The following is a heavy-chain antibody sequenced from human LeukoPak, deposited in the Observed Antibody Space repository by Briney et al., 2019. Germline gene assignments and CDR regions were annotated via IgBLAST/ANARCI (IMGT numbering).Heavy chain of an antibody. D-gene: IGHD1-1*01. V-gene: IGHV3-48*03. Sequence: GGSLRLSCAASGFALSDFEMNWVRQALGKGLEWLSYISSSGSIIYYADSVKGRFTVSRDKDKNSLFLQINSLRVEDTAVYYCARDPRTVRIWGQGTLVTVSS. J-gene: IGHJ4*02. CDR1: GFALSDFE. CDR2: ISSSGSII. CDR3: ARDPRTVRI.